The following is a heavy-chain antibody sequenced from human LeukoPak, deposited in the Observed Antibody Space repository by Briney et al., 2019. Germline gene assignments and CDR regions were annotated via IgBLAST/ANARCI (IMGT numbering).Heavy chain of an antibody. CDR2: INAGNGNT. CDR3: ARDLSAVAGHLLHY. J-gene: IGHJ4*02. V-gene: IGHV1-3*01. Sequence: ASVKVSCKASGYTFTSYAMHWVRQAPGQRLEWMGWINAGNGNTKYSQKFQGRVTITRDTSASTAYMELSSLRSEDTAVYYCARDLSAVAGHLLHYWGQGTLVTVSS. D-gene: IGHD6-19*01. CDR1: GYTFTSYA.